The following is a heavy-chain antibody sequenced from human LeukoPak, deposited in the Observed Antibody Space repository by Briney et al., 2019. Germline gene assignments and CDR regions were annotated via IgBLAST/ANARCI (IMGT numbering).Heavy chain of an antibody. CDR3: AKELDTMFFDY. Sequence: XXVSLAGWAGGTTYYSDSVRGRFTISRDSGKNSVYLQMNSLTTDDTAFYFCAKELDTMFFDYWGQGALVTVSS. CDR2: AGWAGGTT. V-gene: IGHV3-43*01. J-gene: IGHJ4*02. D-gene: IGHD3-10*02.